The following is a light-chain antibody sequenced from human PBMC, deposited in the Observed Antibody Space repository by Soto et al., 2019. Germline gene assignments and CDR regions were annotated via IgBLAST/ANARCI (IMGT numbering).Light chain of an antibody. CDR1: SSSIGSNS. Sequence: QSVLTQPPSACGTPGQRVTISCSGSSSSIGSNSVNWYQQLPRTAPKVLIYTNNQRPSGVPDRLSGSKSGTSASLAISGLQSEDEADYYCAAWDGSLNVYVFGTGTKVTVL. V-gene: IGLV1-44*01. CDR2: TNN. CDR3: AAWDGSLNVYV. J-gene: IGLJ1*01.